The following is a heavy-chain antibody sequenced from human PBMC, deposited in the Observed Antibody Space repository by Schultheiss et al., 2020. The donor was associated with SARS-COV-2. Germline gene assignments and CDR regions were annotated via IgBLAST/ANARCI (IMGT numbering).Heavy chain of an antibody. Sequence: PSLKSRVTISVDTSKNQFSLKLRSVTAADTAVYYCARDRVVIIGDYYYGMDVWGQGTTVTVSS. D-gene: IGHD3-3*01. CDR3: ARDRVVIIGDYYYGMDV. V-gene: IGHV4-31*02. J-gene: IGHJ6*02.